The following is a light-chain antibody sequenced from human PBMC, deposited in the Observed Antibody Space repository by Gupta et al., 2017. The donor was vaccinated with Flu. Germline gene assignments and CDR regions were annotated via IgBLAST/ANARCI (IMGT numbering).Light chain of an antibody. CDR3: QQDDNLPHT. V-gene: IGKV1-33*01. J-gene: IGKJ2*01. CDR2: DAS. Sequence: DVQMTQSPSSLSASVGDRVTITCHASQGTKNYLNWYQQKPGKAPKLLIYDASNLEIGVPSRFSGSGSGTDFTLTISRLQPDDTATYFCQQDDNLPHTFGQGTKLEIK. CDR1: QGTKNY.